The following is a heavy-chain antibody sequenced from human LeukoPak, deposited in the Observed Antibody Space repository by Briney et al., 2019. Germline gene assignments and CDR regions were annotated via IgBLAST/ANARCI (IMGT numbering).Heavy chain of an antibody. V-gene: IGHV3-23*01. CDR1: GFTFSSYS. D-gene: IGHD3-22*01. CDR3: AREDYYDSSGYYHFDY. Sequence: PGGSLRLSCAASGFTFSSYSMSWVRQASGKGLEWVSGISPSGGITYYTDSVKGRFTISRDNSKNTQSLQMNSLRAEDTAVYYCAREDYYDSSGYYHFDYWGQGTLVTVSS. CDR2: ISPSGGIT. J-gene: IGHJ4*02.